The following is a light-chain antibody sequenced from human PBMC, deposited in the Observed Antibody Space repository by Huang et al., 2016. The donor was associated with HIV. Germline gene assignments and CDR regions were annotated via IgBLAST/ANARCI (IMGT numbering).Light chain of an antibody. Sequence: EVVMTQSPVSLPVTLGQSASISCRSSQSLVHSDGNTDLNWFQQRPGQSPRLLIYKVYIRDPGVPDRFSGSGSGTYFTLKISRVEAEDVGVYFCMQGTHWRTFGGGTKVEIK. V-gene: IGKV2-30*02. CDR3: MQGTHWRT. CDR2: KVY. CDR1: QSLVHSDGNTD. J-gene: IGKJ4*01.